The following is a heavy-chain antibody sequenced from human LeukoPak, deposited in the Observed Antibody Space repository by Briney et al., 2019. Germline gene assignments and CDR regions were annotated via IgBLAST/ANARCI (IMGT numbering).Heavy chain of an antibody. D-gene: IGHD1-26*01. V-gene: IGHV1-18*01. CDR1: GYTFNTYG. J-gene: IGHJ4*02. CDR2: INTDTLNT. CDR3: ARGGSFQYDF. Sequence: ASVKVSCKGSGYTFNTYGVTWVRQAPGQGLEWMGWINTDTLNTRYEQKFQGRVTMTTDTSTRTASMELRSLTSDDTAVYYCARGGSFQYDFWGQGTLVTVS.